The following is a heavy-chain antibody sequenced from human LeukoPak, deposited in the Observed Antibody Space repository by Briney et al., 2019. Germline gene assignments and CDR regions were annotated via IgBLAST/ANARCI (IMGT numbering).Heavy chain of an antibody. Sequence: GGSLRLSCAASGFTFSSYSMNWVRQAPGKGLEWVSSISSSSSYIYYADSVKGRFTISRDDAKNSLYLQMNSLRAEDTAVYYCARGLQLHDAFDIWGQGTMVTVSS. CDR1: GFTFSSYS. D-gene: IGHD5-18*01. V-gene: IGHV3-21*01. CDR2: ISSSSSYI. J-gene: IGHJ3*02. CDR3: ARGLQLHDAFDI.